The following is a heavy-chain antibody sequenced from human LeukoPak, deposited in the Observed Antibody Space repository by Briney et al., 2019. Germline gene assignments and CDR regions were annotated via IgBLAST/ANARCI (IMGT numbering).Heavy chain of an antibody. Sequence: SETLSLTCTVSGGSISSSSYYWGWIRQPPGKGLEWIGSIYYSGSTYYNPSLKSRVTVSVDTSKNQFSLKLSSVTAADTAVYYCARGSRGLWFGELSLYGMDVWGQGTTVTVSS. CDR1: GGSISSSSYY. V-gene: IGHV4-39*01. D-gene: IGHD3-10*01. J-gene: IGHJ6*02. CDR2: IYYSGST. CDR3: ARGSRGLWFGELSLYGMDV.